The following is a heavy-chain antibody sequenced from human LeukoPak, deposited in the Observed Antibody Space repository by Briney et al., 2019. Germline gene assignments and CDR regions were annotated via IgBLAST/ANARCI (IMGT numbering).Heavy chain of an antibody. Sequence: ASVKVSCKASRGTFSSYAISWVRQAPGQGLEWMGGIIPIFGTANYAQKFQGRVTITADESTSTVYMELSSLRSEDTAVYYCARDEGVEATTRYYYYMDVWGKGTTVTVSS. CDR1: RGTFSSYA. CDR3: ARDEGVEATTRYYYYMDV. J-gene: IGHJ6*03. V-gene: IGHV1-69*13. D-gene: IGHD1-1*01. CDR2: IIPIFGTA.